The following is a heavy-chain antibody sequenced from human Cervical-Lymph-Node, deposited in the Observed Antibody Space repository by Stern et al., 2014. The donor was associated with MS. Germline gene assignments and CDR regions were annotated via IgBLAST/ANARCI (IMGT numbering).Heavy chain of an antibody. J-gene: IGHJ4*02. CDR2: VYYNGST. D-gene: IGHD4-23*01. V-gene: IGHV4-59*01. CDR1: GGSIRTFS. Sequence: QLQLQESGPGLVKPSETLSLTCTVSGGSIRTFSWSRIRQPPGRGLEWIGCVYYNGSTTHNPSLKSRVTMSVDTSKSQLSLRLHSVTAADTAVYYCARHSVGVKDFDSWGQGTLVTVSS. CDR3: ARHSVGVKDFDS.